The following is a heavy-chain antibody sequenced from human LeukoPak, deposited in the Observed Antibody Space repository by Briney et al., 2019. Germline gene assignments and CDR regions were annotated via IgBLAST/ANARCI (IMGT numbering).Heavy chain of an antibody. V-gene: IGHV3-74*01. J-gene: IGHJ4*02. CDR3: ASLGYCSGGSCDY. CDR1: GFTFSSYW. D-gene: IGHD2-15*01. CDR2: INSDGSST. Sequence: GGSLRLSCAASGFTFSSYWMHWVRQAPGKGLVWVSRINSDGSSTSYADSVKGRFTISRDNAKDTLYLQMNSLRAEDTAVYYCASLGYCSGGSCDYWGQGTLVTVSS.